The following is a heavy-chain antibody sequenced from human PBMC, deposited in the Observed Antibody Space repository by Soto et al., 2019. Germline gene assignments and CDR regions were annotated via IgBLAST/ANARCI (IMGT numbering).Heavy chain of an antibody. CDR2: IYHSGST. CDR3: ARGGQYYYDSSGYNQNNWFDP. D-gene: IGHD3-22*01. V-gene: IGHV4-30-2*01. CDR1: GGSISSGGYS. Sequence: SETLSLTCAVSGGSISSGGYSWSWIRQPPGKGLEWIGYIYHSGSTYYNPSPKSRVTISVDRSKNQFSLKLSSVTAADTAVYYCARGGQYYYDSSGYNQNNWFDPWGQGTLVTVSS. J-gene: IGHJ5*02.